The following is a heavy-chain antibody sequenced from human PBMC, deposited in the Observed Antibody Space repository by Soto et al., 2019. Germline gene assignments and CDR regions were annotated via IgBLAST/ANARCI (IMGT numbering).Heavy chain of an antibody. D-gene: IGHD3-10*01. CDR1: GYTFTSYD. CDR3: AGTVWFGETIFDY. Sequence: QVQLVQSGAEVKKPGASVKVSCKASGYTFTSYDINWVRQATGQGREWMGWMNTNSGNTRYAQKFQGRVTMTRNTSVSTAYMELSSLRSEDTAVYYCAGTVWFGETIFDYWGQGTLVTVSS. CDR2: MNTNSGNT. J-gene: IGHJ4*02. V-gene: IGHV1-8*01.